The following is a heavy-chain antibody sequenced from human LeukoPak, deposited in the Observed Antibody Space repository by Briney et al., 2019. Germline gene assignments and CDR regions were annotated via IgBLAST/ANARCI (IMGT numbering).Heavy chain of an antibody. D-gene: IGHD3-22*01. CDR1: GGSISSSSYY. Sequence: PSETLSLTCTVSGGSISSSSYYWGWIRQPPGKGLEWIGSIYYSGSTYYNPSLKSRVTISVDTSKNQFSLKLSSVTAADTAVYYCARRVDYYDSSGYRYGMDVWGQGATVTVSS. J-gene: IGHJ6*02. CDR2: IYYSGST. V-gene: IGHV4-39*01. CDR3: ARRVDYYDSSGYRYGMDV.